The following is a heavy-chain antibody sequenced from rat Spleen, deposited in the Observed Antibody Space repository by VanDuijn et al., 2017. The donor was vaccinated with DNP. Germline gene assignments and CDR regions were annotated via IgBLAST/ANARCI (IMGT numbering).Heavy chain of an antibody. D-gene: IGHD1-4*01. V-gene: IGHV5-25*01. Sequence: EVQLVESGGGLVQPGRSLKLSCAASGITFNSYWMAWIRQVPGKGLEWVATISTSGSRTYYPDSVKGRFTISRHNAKSTLYLQMDSLRSEDTATYYCARHTGIWGQGVMVTVSS. CDR1: GITFNSYW. CDR3: ARHTGI. CDR2: ISTSGSRT. J-gene: IGHJ2*01.